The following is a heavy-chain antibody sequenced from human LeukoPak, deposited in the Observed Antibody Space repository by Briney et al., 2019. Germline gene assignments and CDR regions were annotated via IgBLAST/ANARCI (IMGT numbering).Heavy chain of an antibody. V-gene: IGHV3-23*01. D-gene: IGHD1-26*01. CDR3: AKGGIKESPREFDY. Sequence: NPGGSLRLSCAASGFTFSNYGMNWVRQAPGKGLEWVSVISGNSDTTYYADSVKGRFTISRDNTKNTLYLQMNSLRVEDTAVYYCAKGGIKESPREFDYWGQGSLVTVSS. CDR2: ISGNSDTT. CDR1: GFTFSNYG. J-gene: IGHJ4*02.